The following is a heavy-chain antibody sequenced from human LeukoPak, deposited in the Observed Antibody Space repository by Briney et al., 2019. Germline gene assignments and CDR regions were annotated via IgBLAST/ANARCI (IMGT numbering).Heavy chain of an antibody. V-gene: IGHV1-18*01. CDR3: ARNGVSITAAGTDYLDY. Sequence: GASVKVSCKDSGYTFTSYGLSWVRQAPGQGLEWMGWISAYNDKTNYAQMLQGRVTMTTDTSTSTAYMEVRNLRSDDTAVYYCARNGVSITAAGTDYLDYWGQGTLVTVSS. D-gene: IGHD6-13*01. CDR1: GYTFTSYG. J-gene: IGHJ4*02. CDR2: ISAYNDKT.